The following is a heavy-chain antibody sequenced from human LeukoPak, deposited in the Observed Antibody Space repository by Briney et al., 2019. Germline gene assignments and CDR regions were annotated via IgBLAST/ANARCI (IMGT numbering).Heavy chain of an antibody. CDR3: ARRIYDFWSGYQYYFDY. J-gene: IGHJ4*02. Sequence: PSETLSLTCTVSGGSISSSSYYWGWIRQPPGKGLEWFGSIYYSGSTYYHPSLKSRVTISVDTSKNQFSLKLSSVTAADTAVYYCARRIYDFWSGYQYYFDYWGQGTLVTVSS. CDR2: IYYSGST. D-gene: IGHD3-3*01. CDR1: GGSISSSSYY. V-gene: IGHV4-39*01.